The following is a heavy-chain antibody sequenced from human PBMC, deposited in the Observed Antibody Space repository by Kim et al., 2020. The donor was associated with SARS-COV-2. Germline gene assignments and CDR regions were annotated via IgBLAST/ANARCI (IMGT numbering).Heavy chain of an antibody. V-gene: IGHV4-34*01. Sequence: SETLSLTCAVYGGSFSGYYWSWIRQPPGKGLEWIGEINHSGSTNYNPSLKSRVTISVDTSKNQFSLKLSSVTAADTAVYYCARGRMDTATPHGAYYFDYWGQGTLVTVSS. CDR3: ARGRMDTATPHGAYYFDY. J-gene: IGHJ4*02. D-gene: IGHD5-18*01. CDR1: GGSFSGYY. CDR2: INHSGST.